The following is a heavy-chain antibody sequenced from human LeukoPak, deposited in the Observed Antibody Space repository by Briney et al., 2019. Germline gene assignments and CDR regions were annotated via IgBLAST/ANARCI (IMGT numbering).Heavy chain of an antibody. D-gene: IGHD3-10*01. CDR2: ISGSGGRT. CDR3: AKRGVVIRVVLVGFHKEAYCFDS. J-gene: IGHJ4*02. CDR1: GITLSNYG. Sequence: PGGSLRLSCAVSGITLSNYGMSWVRQAPGKGLEWVAGISGSGGRTNYADSVKGRFTISRDSPKNTLYLQMNSLRAEDTAVYFCAKRGVVIRVVLVGFHKEAYCFDSWGQGALVTVSS. V-gene: IGHV3-23*01.